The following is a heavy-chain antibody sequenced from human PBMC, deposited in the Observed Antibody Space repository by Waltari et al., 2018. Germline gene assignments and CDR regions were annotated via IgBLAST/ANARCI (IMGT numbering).Heavy chain of an antibody. V-gene: IGHV3-23*01. J-gene: IGHJ4*02. CDR3: AKEGVGYCTRTSCCIGFDL. CDR2: ISESGEST. Sequence: EVQLLESGGGLVQPGGSLRLSCAASGFSINAYAMSWVRQAPGKGLEWVSSISESGESTYYADSVKGRVTTSRDNSKNTLYLQMSKLRSEDTAVYYCAKEGVGYCTRTSCCIGFDLWGQGTLVTVSS. CDR1: GFSINAYA. D-gene: IGHD2-2*01.